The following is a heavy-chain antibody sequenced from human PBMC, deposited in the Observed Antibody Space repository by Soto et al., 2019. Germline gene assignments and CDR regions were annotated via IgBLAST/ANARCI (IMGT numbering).Heavy chain of an antibody. CDR2: ISGSGYST. CDR3: AKTLHPLTYYYDSSGPFDY. Sequence: GGSLRLSCAAAGFTFNIYAMNWVRHAPGKGLEWVSSISGSGYSTYYADSAKGRFTISRDNSKNTLYLQMNSLRAEDTAVYYCAKTLHPLTYYYDSSGPFDYWGQGTLVTVSS. D-gene: IGHD3-22*01. V-gene: IGHV3-23*01. J-gene: IGHJ4*02. CDR1: GFTFNIYA.